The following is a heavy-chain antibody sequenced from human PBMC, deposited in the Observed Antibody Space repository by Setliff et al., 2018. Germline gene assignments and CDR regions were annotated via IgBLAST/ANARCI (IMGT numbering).Heavy chain of an antibody. CDR2: IQTSGTT. Sequence: SETLSLTCTVSGGSISRYHWSWIRQPPGKGLEWIGYIQTSGTTNYNPSLKSRVTISVDTSKNQFSLRLRSVTAADTAVYYCARVDPTYYYGSGLYEDYWGQGTLVTVSS. J-gene: IGHJ4*02. D-gene: IGHD3-10*01. CDR1: GGSISRYH. CDR3: ARVDPTYYYGSGLYEDY. V-gene: IGHV4-4*08.